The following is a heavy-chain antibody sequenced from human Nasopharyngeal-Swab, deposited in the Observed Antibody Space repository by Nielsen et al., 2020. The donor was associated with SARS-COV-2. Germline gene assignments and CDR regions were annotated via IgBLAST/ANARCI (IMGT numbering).Heavy chain of an antibody. CDR1: GGSFSGYY. CDR3: ARGRGHYYYGMDV. D-gene: IGHD3-10*01. Sequence: SQTLSLTCAAYGGSFSGYYWSWIRQPPGKGLEWIGEINHSGSTNYNPSLKSRVTISVDTSKNQFSLKLSSVTAADTAVYYCARGRGHYYYGMDVWGQGTTVTVSS. CDR2: INHSGST. V-gene: IGHV4-34*01. J-gene: IGHJ6*02.